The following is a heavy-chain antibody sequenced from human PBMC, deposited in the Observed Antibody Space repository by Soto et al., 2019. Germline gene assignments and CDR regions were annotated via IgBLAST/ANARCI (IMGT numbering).Heavy chain of an antibody. D-gene: IGHD5-18*01. Sequence: GGSLRLSCAASGFTFSSYAMHWVRQAPGKGLEWVAVISYDGSNKYYADSVKGRFIISRDNSKNTLYLQMNSLRAEDTAVFYCARDRYTYGYRGEFDYWGQGTLVTVSS. CDR1: GFTFSSYA. CDR3: ARDRYTYGYRGEFDY. CDR2: ISYDGSNK. V-gene: IGHV3-30-3*01. J-gene: IGHJ4*02.